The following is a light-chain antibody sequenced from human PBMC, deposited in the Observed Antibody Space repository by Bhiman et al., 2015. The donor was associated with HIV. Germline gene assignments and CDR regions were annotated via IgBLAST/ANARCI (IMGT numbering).Light chain of an antibody. CDR2: DNN. V-gene: IGLV1-51*01. J-gene: IGLJ3*02. CDR3: GTWDSSLSAEV. CDR1: SSNIGDNS. Sequence: QSVLTQPPSVSAAPGQKVTISCSGGSSNIGDNSVSWYQQLPGTAPKLLIYDNNKRPSGIPDRFSGSKSGTSATLGITGLQTGDEADYYCGTWDSSLSAEVFGGGTKLTVL.